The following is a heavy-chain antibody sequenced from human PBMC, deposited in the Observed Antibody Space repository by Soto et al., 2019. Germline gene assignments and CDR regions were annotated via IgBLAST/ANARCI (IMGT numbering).Heavy chain of an antibody. CDR2: IYTSGST. Sequence: KPSETLSLTCTVSGGSISSYYWSWIRQPAGKGLEWIGRIYTSGSTNYNPSLKSRVTMSVDTSKNQFSLKLSSVTAADTAVYYCARDTSEVVPAAPYYYYYGMDVWGQGTTVTVSS. CDR1: GGSISSYY. J-gene: IGHJ6*02. D-gene: IGHD2-2*01. CDR3: ARDTSEVVPAAPYYYYYGMDV. V-gene: IGHV4-4*07.